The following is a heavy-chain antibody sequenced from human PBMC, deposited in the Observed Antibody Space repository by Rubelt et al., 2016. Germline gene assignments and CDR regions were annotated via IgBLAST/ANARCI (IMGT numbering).Heavy chain of an antibody. D-gene: IGHD6-13*01. CDR1: GYTFTSYG. CDR3: ASMYSSSWYRGWFDP. V-gene: IGHV1-18*01. CDR2: ISAYNGNT. J-gene: IGHJ5*02. Sequence: QVQLVQSGAEVKKPGASVKVSCKASGYTFTSYGISWVRQAPGQGLEWMGWISAYNGNTNYAQKRQGRVTMTKDTSTSTAYMELRSLRSDDTDVYYCASMYSSSWYRGWFDPWGQGTLVTVSS.